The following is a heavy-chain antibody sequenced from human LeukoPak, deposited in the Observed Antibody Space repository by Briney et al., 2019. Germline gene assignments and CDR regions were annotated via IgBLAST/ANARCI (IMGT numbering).Heavy chain of an antibody. V-gene: IGHV1-8*03. J-gene: IGHJ5*02. Sequence: ASVKVSCKASGYTFTSYDINWVRQATGQGLEWMGWMNPNSGNTGYAQKFQGRVTITRNTSISTAYMELSSLRSDDTAVYYCARGPVSYNWFDPWGQGTLVTVSS. CDR1: GYTFTSYD. CDR2: MNPNSGNT. CDR3: ARGPVSYNWFDP.